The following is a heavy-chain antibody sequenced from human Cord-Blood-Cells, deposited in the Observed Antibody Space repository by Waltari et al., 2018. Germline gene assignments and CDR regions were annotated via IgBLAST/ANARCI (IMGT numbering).Heavy chain of an antibody. V-gene: IGHV1-18*01. CDR1: GYTFTSYG. J-gene: IGHJ3*02. Sequence: QVQLVQSGAEVKKPGASVQVYCKASGYTFTSYGISWVRHAPGQGLEWMGWISAYNGNTNYAQKLQGRVTMTTDTSTSTAYMELRSLRSDDTAVYYCATVLAAAGSDAFDIWGQGTMVTVSS. CDR3: ATVLAAAGSDAFDI. CDR2: ISAYNGNT. D-gene: IGHD6-13*01.